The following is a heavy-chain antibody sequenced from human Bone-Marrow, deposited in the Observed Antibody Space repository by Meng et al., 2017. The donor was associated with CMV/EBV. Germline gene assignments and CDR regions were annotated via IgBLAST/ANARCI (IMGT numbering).Heavy chain of an antibody. J-gene: IGHJ4*02. CDR1: GGSIRSSSYY. D-gene: IGHD7-27*01. V-gene: IGHV4-39*07. Sequence: QLQLQESGPGLVKPSEXLYLTCSVSGGSIRSSSYYWGWIRQPPGKGLEWIGSIYYSGSTYYNPSLKSRVTISVDTSKIQFSLKLSSVTAADTAVYYCARVALLTGALGLDYWGQGTLVTVSS. CDR3: ARVALLTGALGLDY. CDR2: IYYSGST.